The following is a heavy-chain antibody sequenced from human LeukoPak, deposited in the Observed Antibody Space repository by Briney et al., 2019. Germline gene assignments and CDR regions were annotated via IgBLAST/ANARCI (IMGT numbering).Heavy chain of an antibody. CDR2: IYYSGST. J-gene: IGHJ5*02. D-gene: IGHD3-10*01. V-gene: IGHV4-59*01. CDR3: ARRYYIGSGKSAFDP. Sequence: SETLSLTCTVSGGSISSYYWSWIRQPPGKGLEWIGYIYYSGSTNYNPSLKSRVTISVDTSKNQFSLKLNSVTAADTAVYYCARRYYIGSGKSAFDPWGQGTLVTVSS. CDR1: GGSISSYY.